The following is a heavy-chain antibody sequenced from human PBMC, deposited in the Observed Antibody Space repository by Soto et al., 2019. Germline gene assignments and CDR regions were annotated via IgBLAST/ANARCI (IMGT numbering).Heavy chain of an antibody. J-gene: IGHJ4*02. CDR1: GFTFNSYG. V-gene: IGHV3-30*18. CDR2: VSYDGSKE. Sequence: PGGSLRLSFAASGFTFNSYGIHWVRQAPGKGLEWVAGVSYDGSKEYYTESVRGRFTISRDNSRNTLDLQMNSLRAEDTAVYYCAKDTYYHDSSGYYVFDCWGQGT. D-gene: IGHD3-22*01. CDR3: AKDTYYHDSSGYYVFDC.